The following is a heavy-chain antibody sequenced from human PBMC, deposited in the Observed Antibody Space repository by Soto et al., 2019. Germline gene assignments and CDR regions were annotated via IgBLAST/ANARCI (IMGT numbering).Heavy chain of an antibody. D-gene: IGHD3-16*01. J-gene: IGHJ4*02. CDR3: SRQRLLWGPFDY. Sequence: EVQLVESGGGLVQPGGSLKLSCTDSGSTFSASTIHWVRQAPGKGLEWVGRIRSKTHTYATAYAESMKGRFTISRDDSENTGLLQMYSLKTEDTAVYFCSRQRLLWGPFDYWGQGTLVTVSS. CDR2: IRSKTHTYAT. V-gene: IGHV3-73*01. CDR1: GSTFSAST.